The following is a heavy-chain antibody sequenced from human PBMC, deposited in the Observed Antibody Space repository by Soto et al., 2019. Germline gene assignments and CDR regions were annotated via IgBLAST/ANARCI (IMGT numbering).Heavy chain of an antibody. D-gene: IGHD3-22*01. Sequence: EVQLVESGGGLVKPGGSLRLSCAASGFTFSTYSMNWVRQAPGKGLEWVSSISSSCSYIYYADSVKGRFTISRDNAKNSLYLQMNRLRAEDTAVYYCARYDSSGYYWPYYYYGMDVWGQGTTVTVSS. CDR3: ARYDSSGYYWPYYYYGMDV. J-gene: IGHJ6*02. CDR1: GFTFSTYS. CDR2: ISSSCSYI. V-gene: IGHV3-21*01.